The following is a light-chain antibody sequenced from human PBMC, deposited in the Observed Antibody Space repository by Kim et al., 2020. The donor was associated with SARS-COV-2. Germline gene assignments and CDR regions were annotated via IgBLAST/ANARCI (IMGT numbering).Light chain of an antibody. J-gene: IGLJ2*01. CDR3: SSRDSSAYVI. Sequence: SSELTQDPALSVDLGQTVRITCQGDSLRKYYGSWYQQKPGQAPILFISAKNNRPSGIPDRFSGSSSGNTASLTITGTQAEDEAEYYCSSRDSSAYVIVGGVTPLTVL. CDR2: AKN. V-gene: IGLV3-19*01. CDR1: SLRKYY.